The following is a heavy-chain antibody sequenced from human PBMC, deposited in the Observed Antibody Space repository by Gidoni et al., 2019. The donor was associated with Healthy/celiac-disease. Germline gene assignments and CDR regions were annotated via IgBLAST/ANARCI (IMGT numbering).Heavy chain of an antibody. CDR1: GFTFSSYG. J-gene: IGHJ4*02. V-gene: IGHV3-30*18. CDR2: ISYDGSNK. CDR3: AKRLRWAGDY. D-gene: IGHD4-17*01. Sequence: QVQLVESGGGVVQPGRSLRLSCAASGFTFSSYGMHWVRQAPGKGLEWVAVISYDGSNKYYADSVKGRFTISRDNSKNTLYLQMNSLRAEDTAVYYCAKRLRWAGDYWGQGTLVTVSS.